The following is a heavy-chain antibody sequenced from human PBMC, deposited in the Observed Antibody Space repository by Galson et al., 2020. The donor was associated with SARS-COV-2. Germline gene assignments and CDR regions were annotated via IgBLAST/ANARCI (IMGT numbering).Heavy chain of an antibody. CDR1: GGSISSGDYY. V-gene: IGHV4-30-4*01. D-gene: IGHD3-22*01. Sequence: SETLSLTCTVSGGSISSGDYYWNWIRQPPGKGLEWIGYIYYSGSTYYNPSLKSRVAISIGTSKNQFSLKLSSVTVADTAVYYCARASRYFDGSGYTWGQGTLVTVSS. J-gene: IGHJ5*02. CDR3: ARASRYFDGSGYT. CDR2: IYYSGST.